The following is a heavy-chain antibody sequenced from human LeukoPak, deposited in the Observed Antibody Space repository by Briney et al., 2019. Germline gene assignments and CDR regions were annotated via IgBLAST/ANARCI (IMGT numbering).Heavy chain of an antibody. CDR2: LSYDGSNT. Sequence: PGRSLRLSCAASGFTFSSRAMYWVRQAPAKGLEWVAGLSYDGSNTYYLDSVKGRFTISGDNSKNTLYLQMDSLRTEDTAVYYCAKDPHQLILSNYFDDWGQGTLVTVSS. CDR1: GFTFSSRA. V-gene: IGHV3-30*18. CDR3: AKDPHQLILSNYFDD. J-gene: IGHJ4*02. D-gene: IGHD2/OR15-2a*01.